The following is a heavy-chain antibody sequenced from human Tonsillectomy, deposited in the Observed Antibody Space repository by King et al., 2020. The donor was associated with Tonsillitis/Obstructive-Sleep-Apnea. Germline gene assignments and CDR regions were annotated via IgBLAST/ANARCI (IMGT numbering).Heavy chain of an antibody. CDR3: ARPLGAGNWYFDL. CDR1: GGSISSYY. D-gene: IGHD4/OR15-4a*01. J-gene: IGHJ2*01. V-gene: IGHV4-59*08. Sequence: VQLQESGPGLEKPSETLSLTCTVSGGSISSYYWSWIRQPPGKGLEWIGYIYYSGSTNYNPSLKSRVTISVDTSKNQFSLKLSSVTAADTAVYYCARPLGAGNWYFDLWGRGTLVTVSS. CDR2: IYYSGST.